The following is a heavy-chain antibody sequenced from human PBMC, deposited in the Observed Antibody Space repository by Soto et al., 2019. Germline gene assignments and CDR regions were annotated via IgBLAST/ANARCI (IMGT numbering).Heavy chain of an antibody. CDR3: ARDSPATKYYFDY. V-gene: IGHV3-33*01. CDR1: GFTFSSYG. CDR2: IWYDGSNK. Sequence: GGSMRLACAASGFTFSSYGMHGFRQAPGKGLEWVAVIWYDGSNKYYADSVKGRFTISRDNSKNTLYLQMNSLRAEDTAVYYCARDSPATKYYFDYWGQGTLVTVSS. J-gene: IGHJ4*02.